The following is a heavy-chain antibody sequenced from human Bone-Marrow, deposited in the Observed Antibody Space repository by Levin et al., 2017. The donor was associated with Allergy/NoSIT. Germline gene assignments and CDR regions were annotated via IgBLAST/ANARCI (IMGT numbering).Heavy chain of an antibody. CDR2: INAGNGNT. D-gene: IGHD6-19*01. CDR1: GYTFTSYA. CDR3: ASEPRDSSGWYALFDY. Sequence: PAASVKVSCKASGYTFTSYAMHWVRQAPGQRLEWMGWINAGNGNTKYSQKFQGRVTITRDTSASTAYMELSSLRSEDTAVYYCASEPRDSSGWYALFDYWGQGTLVTVSS. V-gene: IGHV1-3*01. J-gene: IGHJ4*02.